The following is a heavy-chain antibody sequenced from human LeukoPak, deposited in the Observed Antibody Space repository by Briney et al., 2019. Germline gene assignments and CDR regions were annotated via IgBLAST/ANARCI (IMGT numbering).Heavy chain of an antibody. V-gene: IGHV3-73*01. Sequence: GGSLRLSCAASGFTFSGSAMHWVRQASGKGLEWVGRIRSKANSYATAYAASVKGRLTISRDDSKNTAYLQMNSLKTEDTAVYYCTRVFIHDGSLDYWGQGTLVTVSS. CDR3: TRVFIHDGSLDY. CDR2: IRSKANSYAT. J-gene: IGHJ4*02. CDR1: GFTFSGSA.